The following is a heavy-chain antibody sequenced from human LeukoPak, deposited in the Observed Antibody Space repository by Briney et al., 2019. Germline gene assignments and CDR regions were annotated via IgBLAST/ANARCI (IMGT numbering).Heavy chain of an antibody. J-gene: IGHJ4*02. V-gene: IGHV3-23*01. CDR3: LRLRCFDWFYFDY. Sequence: GGSLRLSCAASGFSFTSYAMSWVRQAPGKGLEWVSGISGSGGSAYYADSVKGRFTISRDNSKNTVYLQMNSLRAEDTAVYYCLRLRCFDWFYFDYWGQGTLVTVSS. CDR1: GFSFTSYA. CDR2: ISGSGGSA. D-gene: IGHD3-9*01.